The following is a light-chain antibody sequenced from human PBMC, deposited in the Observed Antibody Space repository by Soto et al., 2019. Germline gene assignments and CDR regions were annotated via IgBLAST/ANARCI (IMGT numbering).Light chain of an antibody. CDR1: SSNIGAGYD. Sequence: QAVVTQPPSVSGAPGQRVTISCTGSSSNIGAGYDIHWYQQLPGTAPKLLIYGASNRPSGVPDRFSGSKSGTSASLAITGLQAEDEADYYCQSYDSSLTVYVFGTGTKVTVL. CDR3: QSYDSSLTVYV. J-gene: IGLJ1*01. V-gene: IGLV1-40*01. CDR2: GAS.